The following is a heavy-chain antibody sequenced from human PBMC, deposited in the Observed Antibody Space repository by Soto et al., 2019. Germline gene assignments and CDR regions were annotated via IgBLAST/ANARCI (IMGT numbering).Heavy chain of an antibody. CDR3: ATYRLGGYCTNGVCAPNNCFDP. CDR1: GYTFTSYG. J-gene: IGHJ5*02. D-gene: IGHD2-8*01. Sequence: ASVKVSCKASGYTFTSYGISWVRQAPGQGLEWMGWISAYNGNTNYAQKLQGRVTMTTDTSTNTAYMELSSLRSEDTAVYYCATYRLGGYCTNGVCAPNNCFDPWGQGTQVTVSS. CDR2: ISAYNGNT. V-gene: IGHV1-18*01.